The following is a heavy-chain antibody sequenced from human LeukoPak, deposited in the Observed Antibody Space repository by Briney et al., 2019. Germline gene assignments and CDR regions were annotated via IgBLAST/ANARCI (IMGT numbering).Heavy chain of an antibody. CDR1: GFTFSNAW. Sequence: GGSLRLSCAASGFTFSNAWMSWVRQAPGKGLEWVSAISGNSAGTYYADSVKGRFTISRDNAKNSLYLQMNSLRAEDTAVYYCARDYGADYWGQGTLVTVSS. D-gene: IGHD4-17*01. CDR2: ISGNSAGT. CDR3: ARDYGADY. J-gene: IGHJ4*02. V-gene: IGHV3-21*01.